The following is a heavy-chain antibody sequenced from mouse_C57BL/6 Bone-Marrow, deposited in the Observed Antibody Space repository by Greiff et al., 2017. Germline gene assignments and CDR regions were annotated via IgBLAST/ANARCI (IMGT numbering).Heavy chain of an antibody. CDR1: GFNIKDDY. D-gene: IGHD1-1*01. J-gene: IGHJ4*01. CDR3: TTEKGYYGSSSLYAMDY. CDR2: IDPENGDT. Sequence: EVQLQQSGAELVRPGASVKLSCTASGFNIKDDYMHWVKQRPEQGLEWIGWIDPENGDTEYASKFQGKATITADTSSNTAYLQLSSLTSEDTAVYYCTTEKGYYGSSSLYAMDYWGQGTSVTVSS. V-gene: IGHV14-4*01.